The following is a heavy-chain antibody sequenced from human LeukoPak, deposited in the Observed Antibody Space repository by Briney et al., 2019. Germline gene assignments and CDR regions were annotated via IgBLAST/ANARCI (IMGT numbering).Heavy chain of an antibody. J-gene: IGHJ4*02. CDR3: AKAYCSGGSCYFFDY. Sequence: GGSLRLSCAASGFTFSSYAMSWVRQAPGKGLEWVSAISGSGGSTCYADSVKGRFTISRDNSKNTLYLQMNSLRAEDTAVYYCAKAYCSGGSCYFFDYWGQGTLVTVSS. CDR1: GFTFSSYA. D-gene: IGHD2-15*01. V-gene: IGHV3-23*01. CDR2: ISGSGGST.